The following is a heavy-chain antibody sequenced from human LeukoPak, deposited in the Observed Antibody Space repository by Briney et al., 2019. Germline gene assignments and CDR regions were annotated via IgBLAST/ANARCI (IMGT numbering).Heavy chain of an antibody. J-gene: IGHJ6*03. D-gene: IGHD1-26*01. Sequence: PETLSLTCNVSGDSISSDYWSWIRQTPGKGLEWIGFIFHSGTTDYNPSLQSRATISIDTSRKSFSLKLLSVTAADTAVYYCARTRPQDYATSYMDVWGTGATVTVSS. CDR2: IFHSGTT. CDR3: ARTRPQDYATSYMDV. V-gene: IGHV4-59*08. CDR1: GDSISSDY.